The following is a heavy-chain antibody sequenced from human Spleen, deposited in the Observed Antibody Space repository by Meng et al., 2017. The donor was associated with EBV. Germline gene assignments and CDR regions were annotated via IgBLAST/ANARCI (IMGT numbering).Heavy chain of an antibody. CDR2: FDPEDGET. V-gene: IGHV1-24*01. CDR1: GYXLTELS. D-gene: IGHD3-22*01. J-gene: IGHJ4*02. CDR3: ATATYYYDSSGSTASFGKY. Sequence: HVQLVQSGAAVXXXXXSVKVSXXXSGYXLTELSMHWVRQAPGKGLEWMGGFDPEDGETIYAQKFQGRVTMTEDTSTDTAYMELSSLRSEDTAVYYCATATYYYDSSGSTASFGKYWGQGTLVTVSS.